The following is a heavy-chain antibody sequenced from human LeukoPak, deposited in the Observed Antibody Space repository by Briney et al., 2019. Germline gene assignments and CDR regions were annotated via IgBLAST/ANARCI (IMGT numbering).Heavy chain of an antibody. Sequence: PSQTLSLTCTVSGGSISSGDYYWSWIRQPPGKGLEWIGYIYYSGSTYYNPSLKSRVTISVDTSKNQFSLKLSSVTAADTAVYYCARVRTGYWTSGYWGQGTLVTVSS. J-gene: IGHJ4*02. V-gene: IGHV4-30-4*01. D-gene: IGHD3-22*01. CDR1: GGSISSGDYY. CDR2: IYYSGST. CDR3: ARVRTGYWTSGY.